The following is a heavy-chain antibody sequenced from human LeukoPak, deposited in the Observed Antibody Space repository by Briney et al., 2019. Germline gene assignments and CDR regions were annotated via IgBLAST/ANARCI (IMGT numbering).Heavy chain of an antibody. Sequence: SETLSLTCTVSGGSISNSSYYWGWIRQPPGKGLEWIGSIYYSGSTYYNPSLKSRVTISVDTSKNQFSLKLSSVTAADTAVYYCARALGVIRFDYWGQGTLVTVSS. V-gene: IGHV4-39*07. CDR3: ARALGVIRFDY. CDR1: GGSISNSSYY. J-gene: IGHJ4*02. CDR2: IYYSGST. D-gene: IGHD3-10*01.